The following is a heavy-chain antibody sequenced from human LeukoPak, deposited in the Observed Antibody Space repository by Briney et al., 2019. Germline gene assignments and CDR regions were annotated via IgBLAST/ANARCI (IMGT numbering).Heavy chain of an antibody. J-gene: IGHJ6*02. Sequence: SETLSLTCTVSGGSISSGGYYWSWIRQHPGKGLEWIGYIYYSGSTYYNPSLKSRVTISVDTSKNQFSLKLSSVTAADTAVYYCARDRLYYDFWSGYHTSYYYYGMDVWGQGTTVTVSS. CDR3: ARDRLYYDFWSGYHTSYYYYGMDV. D-gene: IGHD3-3*01. V-gene: IGHV4-31*03. CDR2: IYYSGST. CDR1: GGSISSGGYY.